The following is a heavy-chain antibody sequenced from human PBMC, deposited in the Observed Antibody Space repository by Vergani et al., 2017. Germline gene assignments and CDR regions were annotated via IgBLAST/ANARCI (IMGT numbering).Heavy chain of an antibody. V-gene: IGHV3-30*02. J-gene: IGHJ4*02. CDR1: GFTFSNFG. Sequence: QVQLVESAGGAFQPVGSLRLSCAAPGFTFSNFGMHCIRQAPGKGLEWRSYIGKDGINTRYRDAVKGRFTVSGDNTKYILYLQMDSLRSEDTALYHCAKYLRDSTDGLPDSWGPGTLVIVSS. D-gene: IGHD2-21*02. CDR2: IGKDGINT. CDR3: AKYLRDSTDGLPDS.